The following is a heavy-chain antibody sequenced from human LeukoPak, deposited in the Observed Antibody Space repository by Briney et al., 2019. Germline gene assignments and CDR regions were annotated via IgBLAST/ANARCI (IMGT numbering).Heavy chain of an antibody. Sequence: GESLKISCKGSGYTFTAYWIGWVRQMPGKGLEWMGIIYPGGSDTRYSPSFQGQVTISADKSISTAYLRWSSLKASDTAMYYCARSSAVAGPDYWGQGTLVTVSS. V-gene: IGHV5-51*01. D-gene: IGHD6-19*01. J-gene: IGHJ4*02. CDR2: IYPGGSDT. CDR1: GYTFTAYW. CDR3: ARSSAVAGPDY.